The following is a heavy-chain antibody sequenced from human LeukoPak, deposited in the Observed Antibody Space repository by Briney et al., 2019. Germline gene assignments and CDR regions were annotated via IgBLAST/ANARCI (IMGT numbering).Heavy chain of an antibody. CDR1: GYSFTSYW. V-gene: IGHV5-51*01. CDR3: ARQGPRGDFDY. D-gene: IGHD3-16*01. CDR2: IYPADSDT. J-gene: IGHJ4*02. Sequence: AESLKISCKGSGYSFTSYWTGWVRHMPGKGREGMGIIYPADSDTRYTPSFQGQVTISADKSISTAYLQWSSLKASDTAMYYCARQGPRGDFDYWGQGTLVTVSS.